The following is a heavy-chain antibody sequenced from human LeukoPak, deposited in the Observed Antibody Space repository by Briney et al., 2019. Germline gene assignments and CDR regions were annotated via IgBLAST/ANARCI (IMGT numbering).Heavy chain of an antibody. J-gene: IGHJ6*02. CDR3: ASSTIFGVVITYGMDV. D-gene: IGHD3-3*01. CDR1: GFTFSSYA. CDR2: ISSNGGST. V-gene: IGHV3-64*01. Sequence: QPGGSLRLSCAASGFTFSSYAMHWVRQAPGKGLEYVSAISSNGGSTYYANSVKGRFTISRDNSKNTLYLQMSSLRAEDMAVYYCASSTIFGVVITYGMDVWGQGTTVTVSS.